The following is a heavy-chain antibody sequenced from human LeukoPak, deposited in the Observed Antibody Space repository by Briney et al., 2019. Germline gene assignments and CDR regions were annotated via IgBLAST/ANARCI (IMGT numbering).Heavy chain of an antibody. D-gene: IGHD4-17*01. Sequence: SETLSLTCDVSGVSFSTYYWSWIRQSPEKGLEWIEEVNHSGYTNLNPSLKSRATISVDTCKNQFSLKLSSVTAADTAVYYCARQLYGSDYWGQGTLLTVS. V-gene: IGHV4-34*04. J-gene: IGHJ4*02. CDR3: ARQLYGSDY. CDR1: GVSFSTYY. CDR2: VNHSGYT.